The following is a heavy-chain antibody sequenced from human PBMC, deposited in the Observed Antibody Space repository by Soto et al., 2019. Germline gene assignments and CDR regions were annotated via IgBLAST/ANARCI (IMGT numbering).Heavy chain of an antibody. CDR3: VAGYTTSWSDYYFDS. Sequence: VRLMESGGGLIHPGGSLRLSCSASGFSVSDKYMSWVRQAPGKGLEWVSVLYSGDTTYYADSVKGRFIISRDDSKDTLHLQLNSLRGDDTAVYYRVAGYTTSWSDYYFDSSGQGSLVTVSS. V-gene: IGHV3-53*01. J-gene: IGHJ4*02. D-gene: IGHD6-13*01. CDR1: GFSVSDKY. CDR2: LYSGDTT.